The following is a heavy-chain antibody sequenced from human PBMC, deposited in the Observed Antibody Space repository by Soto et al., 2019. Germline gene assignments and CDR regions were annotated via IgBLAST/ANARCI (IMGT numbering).Heavy chain of an antibody. J-gene: IGHJ4*02. V-gene: IGHV4-39*01. CDR3: ARRGGGDSLFDS. Sequence: KPSETLSLTCTVSGGSFSSSNYYWGWIRQSPGKGLEWIGNVFYGGGSGVAYYSPSLKSRVTISVDTSKNQFSLNMRSLTAADTAVYFCARRGGGDSLFDSWGQGKLVTVSS. CDR1: GGSFSSSNYY. D-gene: IGHD2-15*01. CDR2: VFYGGGSGVA.